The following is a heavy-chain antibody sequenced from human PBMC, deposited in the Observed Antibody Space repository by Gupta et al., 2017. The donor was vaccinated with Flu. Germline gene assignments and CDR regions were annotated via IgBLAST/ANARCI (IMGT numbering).Heavy chain of an antibody. CDR2: INHSGST. V-gene: IGHV4-34*01. CDR3: ARSRITFGGVIVRSSYYYYGMDV. Sequence: QVQLQQWGAGLLKPSETLSLTCAVYGGSFSGYYWSWIRQPPGKGLEWIGEINHSGSTNYNPSLKSRVTISVDTSKNQFSLKLSSVTAADTAVYYCARSRITFGGVIVRSSYYYYGMDVWGQGTTVTGSS. D-gene: IGHD3-16*02. CDR1: GGSFSGYY. J-gene: IGHJ6*02.